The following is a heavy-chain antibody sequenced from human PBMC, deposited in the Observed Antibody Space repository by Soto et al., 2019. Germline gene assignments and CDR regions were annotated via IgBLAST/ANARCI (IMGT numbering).Heavy chain of an antibody. CDR3: ARSWKTMVRGVYLKY. Sequence: GESLKISCAASGFTFSSYAMHWVRQAPGKGLEWVAVISYDGSNKYYADSVKGRFTISRDNSKNTLYLQMNSLRAEDTAVYYCARSWKTMVRGVYLKYWGQGTLVTVSS. J-gene: IGHJ4*02. CDR1: GFTFSSYA. D-gene: IGHD3-10*01. CDR2: ISYDGSNK. V-gene: IGHV3-30-3*01.